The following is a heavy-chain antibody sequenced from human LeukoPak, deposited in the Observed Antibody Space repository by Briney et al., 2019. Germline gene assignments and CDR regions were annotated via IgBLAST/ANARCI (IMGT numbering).Heavy chain of an antibody. V-gene: IGHV4-59*08. CDR3: ARHGGSWTFDY. D-gene: IGHD6-13*01. Sequence: SETLYHSCTVSGGSISSYYWSWIRQPPGKGLEWFGYISYTGSTNYNPSLKSRVTISVDTSKNQLSLKLSTVTAADTAVYYCARHGGSWTFDYWGQGALGTVSS. CDR1: GGSISSYY. CDR2: ISYTGST. J-gene: IGHJ4*02.